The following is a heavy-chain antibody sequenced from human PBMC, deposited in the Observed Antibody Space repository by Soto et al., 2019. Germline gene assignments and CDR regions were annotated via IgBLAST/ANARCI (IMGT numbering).Heavy chain of an antibody. Sequence: GSLRLSCAPSGLSFSSYAMGWVRHAPGKGLEWVSSISGSGGSTYYADSVKGRFTISRDNSKNTLYLQMNSMRAEDTAVYYCATSPVYGGNSPYYVEYWGQGTLVTVSS. CDR1: GLSFSSYA. V-gene: IGHV3-23*01. CDR2: ISGSGGST. CDR3: ATSPVYGGNSPYYVEY. J-gene: IGHJ4*02. D-gene: IGHD2-21*02.